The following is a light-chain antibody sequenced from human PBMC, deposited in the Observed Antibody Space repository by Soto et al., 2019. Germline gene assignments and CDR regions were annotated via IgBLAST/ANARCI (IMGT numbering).Light chain of an antibody. CDR3: SSYTTSNTRQIV. Sequence: QSALTQPASVSGSPGQSITLSCTGTSSDVGGYNYVSWYQHHPGKAPKLMIYDVSNRPSGVSNRFSGSKSGNTASLTISGLQPEDEADYCCSSYTTSNTRQIVFGTGTKVT. CDR1: SSDVGGYNY. CDR2: DVS. V-gene: IGLV2-14*03. J-gene: IGLJ1*01.